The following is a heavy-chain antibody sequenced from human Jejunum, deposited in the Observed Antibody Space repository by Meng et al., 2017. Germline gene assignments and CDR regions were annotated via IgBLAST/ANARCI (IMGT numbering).Heavy chain of an antibody. D-gene: IGHD3-3*01. V-gene: IGHV4-34*01. Sequence: VQLQQGGAGLLTPSVTLSLTCAVYGGSFSGHYWTWIRQPPGKGLEWIGEINDSGSTHYNPSLGSRVTISVDTSKSQFSLKLISVTAADTGVYYCVDSKWSANYWGQGTLVTVSS. CDR2: INDSGST. CDR3: VDSKWSANY. J-gene: IGHJ4*02. CDR1: GGSFSGHY.